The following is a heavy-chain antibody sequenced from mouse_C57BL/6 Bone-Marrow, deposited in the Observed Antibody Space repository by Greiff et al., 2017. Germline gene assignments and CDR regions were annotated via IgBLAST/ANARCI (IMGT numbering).Heavy chain of an antibody. CDR3: ARDSQLYDGYYWYFDV. D-gene: IGHD2-3*01. CDR2: ISDGGSYT. CDR1: GFTFSSYA. J-gene: IGHJ1*03. V-gene: IGHV5-4*01. Sequence: EVKLMESGGGLVKPGGSLKLSCAASGFTFSSYAMSWVRQTPEKRLEWVATISDGGSYTYYPDNVKGQFTISRDNAKNNLYLQMSHLKSEDTAMYYCARDSQLYDGYYWYFDVWGTGTTVTVSS.